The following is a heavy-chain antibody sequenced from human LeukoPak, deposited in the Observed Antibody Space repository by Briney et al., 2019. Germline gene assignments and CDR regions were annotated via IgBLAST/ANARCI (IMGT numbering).Heavy chain of an antibody. CDR3: ARVGGYCSSISNCYGDY. D-gene: IGHD2-2*03. J-gene: IGHJ4*02. CDR2: ISSGSTNM. Sequence: GGSLRLSCAASGFTFNIYSMNWVRQAPGKGLEWVSCISSGSTNMYYADSVRGRFTISRDNAKNSLYLQMNSLRAEDTAVYYCARVGGYCSSISNCYGDYWGQGTLVTVSS. CDR1: GFTFNIYS. V-gene: IGHV3-21*01.